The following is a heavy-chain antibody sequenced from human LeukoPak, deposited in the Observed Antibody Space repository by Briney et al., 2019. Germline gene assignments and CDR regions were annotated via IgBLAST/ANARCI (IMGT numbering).Heavy chain of an antibody. CDR3: ARDVDCTNGVCYAPDYFDY. D-gene: IGHD2-8*01. CDR2: IYHSGST. CDR1: GYSISSGYY. V-gene: IGHV4-38-2*02. Sequence: SETLSLTCTVSGYSISSGYYWGWIRQPPGKGLEWIGSIYHSGSTYYNPSLKSRVTISVDTSKNQFSLKLSSVTAADTAVYYCARDVDCTNGVCYAPDYFDYWGQGTLVTVSS. J-gene: IGHJ4*02.